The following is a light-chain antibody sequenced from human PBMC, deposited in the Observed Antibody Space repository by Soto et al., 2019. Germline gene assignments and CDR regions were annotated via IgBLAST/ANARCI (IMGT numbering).Light chain of an antibody. CDR1: QSISSR. J-gene: IGKJ1*01. V-gene: IGKV1-5*03. Sequence: DIQMTQSPSTLSASVGDRVTITCWASQSISSRLAWYQQKPGKAPKLLIYKASSLESGVPSRFSGSGSGTEFTLTISSLQPDDFATYYCQQYNSYSWTFGERTKVEIK. CDR2: KAS. CDR3: QQYNSYSWT.